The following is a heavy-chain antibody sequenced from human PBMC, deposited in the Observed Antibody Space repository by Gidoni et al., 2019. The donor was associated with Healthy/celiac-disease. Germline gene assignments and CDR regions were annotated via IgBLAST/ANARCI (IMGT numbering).Heavy chain of an antibody. CDR3: AKSSSSWYSPAGSRXDX. CDR2: ISYDGSNK. V-gene: IGHV3-30*18. Sequence: QVQLVESGGGVVKPGRSLRLSCAASGFTFSSYGMHWVRQAPGKGLEWLAVISYDGSNKYYADSVKGLFTISRDNSKNTLYLQMNSLRAEDTAVYYCAKSSSSWYSPAGSRXDXWGQGTLVTVS. D-gene: IGHD6-13*01. J-gene: IGHJ5*02. CDR1: GFTFSSYG.